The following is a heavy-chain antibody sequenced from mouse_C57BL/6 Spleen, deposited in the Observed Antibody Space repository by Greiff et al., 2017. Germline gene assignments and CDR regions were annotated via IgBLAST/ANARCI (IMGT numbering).Heavy chain of an antibody. D-gene: IGHD2-5*01. J-gene: IGHJ2*01. CDR3: TRSGYYSNYGDY. CDR2: IYPSDSET. CDR1: GYTFTSYW. V-gene: IGHV1-61*01. Sequence: QVQLQQPGAELVRPGSSVTLSCKASGYTFTSYWMDWVKQRPGQGLEWIGNIYPSDSETHYNQKFKDKATLTVDKSSSTAYMQLSSLTSEDSAVYYCTRSGYYSNYGDYWGQGTTLTVSS.